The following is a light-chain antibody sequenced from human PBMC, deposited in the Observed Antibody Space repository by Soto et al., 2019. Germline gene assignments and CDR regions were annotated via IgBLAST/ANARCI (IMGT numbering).Light chain of an antibody. CDR3: QQYNSYPRT. CDR1: QSFSTW. Sequence: DIQMTQSPSTLSASVGDRVTITCRASQSFSTWLAWYQQKPGKAPKLLIYKASSLESEVPSRFSGSGSGTEFTLTISSLQPDDFATYYCQQYNSYPRTFGQGTKVETK. J-gene: IGKJ1*01. CDR2: KAS. V-gene: IGKV1-5*03.